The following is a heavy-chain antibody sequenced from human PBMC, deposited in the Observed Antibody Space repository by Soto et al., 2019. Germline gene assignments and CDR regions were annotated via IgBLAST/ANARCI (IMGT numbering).Heavy chain of an antibody. CDR1: GYTLTSYA. J-gene: IGHJ4*02. Sequence: GASVKVSCKDSGYTLTSYAMHWVRQAPGQRLEWMGWINAGNGNTKYSQKFQGRVTITRDTSASTAYMELSSLRSEDTAVYYCARGGSLGVVMFGIDYWGQGTLVTVSS. CDR3: ARGGSLGVVMFGIDY. V-gene: IGHV1-3*01. D-gene: IGHD3-3*01. CDR2: INAGNGNT.